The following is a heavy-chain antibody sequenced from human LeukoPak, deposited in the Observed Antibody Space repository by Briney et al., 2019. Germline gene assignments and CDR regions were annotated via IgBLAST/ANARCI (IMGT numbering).Heavy chain of an antibody. CDR2: INPNSGGT. CDR3: ARDRDKWELLSYYYYYMDV. J-gene: IGHJ6*03. V-gene: IGHV1-2*06. Sequence: PSVKLSCKASGYTFTGYYMHWVRQAPGQGLEWMGRINPNSGGTNYAQKFQGRVTMTRDTSISTAYMELSRLRSDDTAVYYCARDRDKWELLSYYYYYMDVWGKGTTVTVSS. D-gene: IGHD1-26*01. CDR1: GYTFTGYY.